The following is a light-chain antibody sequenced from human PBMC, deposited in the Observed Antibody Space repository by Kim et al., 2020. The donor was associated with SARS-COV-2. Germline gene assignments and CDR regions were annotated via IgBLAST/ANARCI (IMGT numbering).Light chain of an antibody. J-gene: IGLJ1*01. CDR1: KLGDKY. V-gene: IGLV3-1*01. Sequence: VSPGQTTSITCSGDKLGDKYACWYQQKPGQSPVLVIYQDSKRPSGIPERFSGSNSGNTATLTISGTQAMDEADYYCQAWDSSTSVFGTGTKVTVL. CDR2: QDS. CDR3: QAWDSSTSV.